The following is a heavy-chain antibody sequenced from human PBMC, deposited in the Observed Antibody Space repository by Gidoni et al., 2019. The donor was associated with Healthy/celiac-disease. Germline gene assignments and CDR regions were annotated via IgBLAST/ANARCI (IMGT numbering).Heavy chain of an antibody. CDR1: GFTVSSNY. J-gene: IGHJ4*02. CDR3: ATYCSGGSCQEL. Sequence: EVQLVESGGGLVQPGGSLRLSCAAPGFTVSSNYMSWVSQAQGKGLEWVSVIYSGGSTYYEDSVKGRFTISRDNSKNTLYLQMNSLRAEDTAVYYCATYCSGGSCQELWGQGTLVTVSS. CDR2: IYSGGST. D-gene: IGHD2-15*01. V-gene: IGHV3-66*01.